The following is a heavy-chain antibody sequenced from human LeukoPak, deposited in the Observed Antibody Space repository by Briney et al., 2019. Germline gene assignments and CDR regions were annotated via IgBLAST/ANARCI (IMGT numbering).Heavy chain of an antibody. D-gene: IGHD5-18*01. Sequence: PGGTLRLSCEASGFTFSTYGINWVRQAPGKGLEWVSAISGSGGSTYYADSVKGRFTISRDNAKNSLYLQMNSLRAEDTAVYYCARGGSGYSYGKIDYWGQGTLVTVSS. CDR2: ISGSGGST. J-gene: IGHJ4*02. CDR1: GFTFSTYG. V-gene: IGHV3-23*01. CDR3: ARGGSGYSYGKIDY.